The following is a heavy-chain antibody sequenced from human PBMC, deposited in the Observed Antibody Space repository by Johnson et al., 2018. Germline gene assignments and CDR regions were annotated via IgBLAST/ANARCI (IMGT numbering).Heavy chain of an antibody. J-gene: IGHJ6*02. CDR3: ARVSYYYVMDV. CDR1: GFTFSSYS. Sequence: VQLVESGGGLVKPGGSLRLSCAASGFTFSSYSMNWVRQAPGKGLEWVSSISSCSSYIYYADSVKGRLTISGEKAKNSRYLQMNSLRAEDTAVYFWARVSYYYVMDVWGQGTTVTVSS. V-gene: IGHV3-21*04. CDR2: ISSCSSYI.